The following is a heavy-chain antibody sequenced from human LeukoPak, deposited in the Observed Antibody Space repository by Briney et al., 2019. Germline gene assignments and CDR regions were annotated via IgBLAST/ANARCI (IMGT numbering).Heavy chain of an antibody. CDR1: RFTFSSYE. V-gene: IGHV3-48*03. J-gene: IGHJ4*02. CDR2: ISSGGDTI. CDR3: VREVIWFANVLDY. D-gene: IGHD3-10*01. Sequence: GGSLRLSCAASRFTFSSYEFDWVRQAPGKGLEWVSYISSGGDTIHYADSVKGRFTISRDNARNSLYLQMNSLRAEDTAIYYCVREVIWFANVLDYWGQGTLVTVSS.